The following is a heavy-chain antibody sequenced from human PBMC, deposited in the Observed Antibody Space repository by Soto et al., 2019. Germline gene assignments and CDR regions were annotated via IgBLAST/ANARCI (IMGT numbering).Heavy chain of an antibody. CDR1: GFTFKNYA. Sequence: QVQLVESGGGVVQPGRSLTLSCAASGFTFKNYAMHWVRQAPGKGLEWVAVISFDGTNTYYAESVRGRVTISRDNSRNTLYLQMSSLRTEDTALFYCARDNESIKGPHHNSVGPGYWGQGTLVTVSS. CDR3: ARDNESIKGPHHNSVGPGY. D-gene: IGHD1-1*01. CDR2: ISFDGTNT. V-gene: IGHV3-30-3*01. J-gene: IGHJ4*02.